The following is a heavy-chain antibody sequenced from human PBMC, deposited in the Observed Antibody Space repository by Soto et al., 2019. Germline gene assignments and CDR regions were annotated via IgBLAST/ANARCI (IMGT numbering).Heavy chain of an antibody. Sequence: GESLKISCAASGFTFSDYYMSWIRQAPGKGLEWVSYISSSSSYTNYADSVKGRFTISRDNAKNSLYLQMNSLRAEDTAVYYCARAVGSSNRYYYYGMDVWGQGTTVTVSS. CDR3: ARAVGSSNRYYYYGMDV. CDR1: GFTFSDYY. V-gene: IGHV3-11*06. D-gene: IGHD6-6*01. CDR2: ISSSSSYT. J-gene: IGHJ6*02.